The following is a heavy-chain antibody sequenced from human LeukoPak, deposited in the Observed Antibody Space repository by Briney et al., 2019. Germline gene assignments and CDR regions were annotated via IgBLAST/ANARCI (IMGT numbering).Heavy chain of an antibody. CDR2: IYSGGST. J-gene: IGHJ4*02. CDR1: GFTVSSNY. CDR3: VGSGSGSYLGDY. Sequence: GGSLRLSCAASGFTVSSNYMSWVRQAPGKGLEWVSVIYSGGSTYYADSVKGRFTISRDNSKNTLYLQMNSLRAEDTAVYYCVGSGSGSYLGDYWGQGTLVTVSS. V-gene: IGHV3-53*01. D-gene: IGHD3-10*01.